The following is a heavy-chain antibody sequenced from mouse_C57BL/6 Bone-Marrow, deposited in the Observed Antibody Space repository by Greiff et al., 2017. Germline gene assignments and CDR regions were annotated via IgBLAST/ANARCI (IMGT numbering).Heavy chain of an antibody. V-gene: IGHV5-4*01. J-gene: IGHJ1*03. CDR2: ISDGGSYT. Sequence: EVMLVESGGGLVKPGGSLKLSCAASGFTFSSYAMSWVRQTPEKRLEWVATISDGGSYTYYPDNVKGRFTISRDNAKNNLYLQMSHLKSEDTAMYYCARDYYCSIFYWYFDVWGTGTTVTVSS. D-gene: IGHD1-1*01. CDR1: GFTFSSYA. CDR3: ARDYYCSIFYWYFDV.